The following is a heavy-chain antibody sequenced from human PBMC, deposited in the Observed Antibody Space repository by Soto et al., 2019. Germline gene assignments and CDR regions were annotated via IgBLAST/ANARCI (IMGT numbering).Heavy chain of an antibody. Sequence: QVQLVQSGAEVKKPGSSVKVSCKASGGTFSSYAISWVRQAPGQGLEWMGWIRAYNGYTNYAQKFQGRVTITTDTSTSTAYMELRSLTSDDTAVYYCARASDGYRSGWYVGYFDYWGQGTLVTVSS. CDR2: IRAYNGYT. CDR3: ARASDGYRSGWYVGYFDY. D-gene: IGHD6-19*01. V-gene: IGHV1-18*01. J-gene: IGHJ4*02. CDR1: GGTFSSYA.